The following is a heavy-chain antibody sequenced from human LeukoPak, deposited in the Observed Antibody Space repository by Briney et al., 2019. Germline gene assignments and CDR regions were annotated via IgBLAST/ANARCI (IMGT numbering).Heavy chain of an antibody. J-gene: IGHJ6*04. D-gene: IGHD3-10*02. CDR2: ISSIGSTV. CDR1: GFTFSNYE. Sequence: GGSLRLSCAVSGFTFSNYEMNWVRQAPGKGLEWVSYISSIGSTVYYADSVKGRFTISRDNAKNSLYLQMNSLRAEDTAVYYCAELGITMIGGVWGKGTTVTISS. V-gene: IGHV3-48*03. CDR3: AELGITMIGGV.